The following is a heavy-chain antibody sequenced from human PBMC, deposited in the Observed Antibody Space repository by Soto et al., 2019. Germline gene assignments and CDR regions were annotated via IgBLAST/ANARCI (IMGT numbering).Heavy chain of an antibody. CDR3: ARRAYNYANMDV. Sequence: QVQLVQSGAEVKKPGASVKVSCETSGYTFTTYYMHWVRRAPGQGLEWMGMINPSGGSTSYAQKFQCRVTMTRDTSTRTIYMELSSLRRDDTAIYYCARRAYNYANMDVWGQGTTVTVSS. J-gene: IGHJ6*02. V-gene: IGHV1-46*01. CDR2: INPSGGST. D-gene: IGHD5-18*01. CDR1: GYTFTTYY.